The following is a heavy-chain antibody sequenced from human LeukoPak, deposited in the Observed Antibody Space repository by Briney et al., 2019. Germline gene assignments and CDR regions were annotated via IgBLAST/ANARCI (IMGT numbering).Heavy chain of an antibody. J-gene: IGHJ4*02. CDR2: ISSSSSTI. D-gene: IGHD6-13*01. Sequence: GGSLRLSCVASGFTFSSYSMNWVRQAPGKGLEWVSYISSSSSTIYYADSVKGRFTISRDNAKNSLYLQMNSLRAEDTAVYYCAKDFAGTAEGLDYFDYWGQGTLVTVSS. CDR3: AKDFAGTAEGLDYFDY. CDR1: GFTFSSYS. V-gene: IGHV3-48*04.